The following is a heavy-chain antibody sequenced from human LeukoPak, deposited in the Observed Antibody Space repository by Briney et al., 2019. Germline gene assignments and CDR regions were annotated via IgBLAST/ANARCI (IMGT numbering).Heavy chain of an antibody. J-gene: IGHJ4*02. Sequence: SETLSLTCTVSGGSISSGGYYWSWIRQHPGKGLEWIGYIYYSGSTYYNPSLKSRVTISVDTSKNQFSLKLSSVTAADTAVYHCARGRRTTVTFDYWGQGTLVTFSS. CDR2: IYYSGST. CDR1: GGSISSGGYY. D-gene: IGHD4-17*01. V-gene: IGHV4-31*03. CDR3: ARGRRTTVTFDY.